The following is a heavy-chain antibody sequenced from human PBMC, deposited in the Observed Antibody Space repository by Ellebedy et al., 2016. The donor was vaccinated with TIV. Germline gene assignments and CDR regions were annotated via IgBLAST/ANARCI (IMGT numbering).Heavy chain of an antibody. CDR2: ILYSGST. Sequence: MPSETLSLTCTVSGGSISNYYWSWIRQPPGKGLEWIGNILYSGSTNYNPSLKSRVTMSVDTSKNQFYLKLSSVTAADTAVYYCARRVTVIRGDPYNYLDPWGQGTLVTVSS. CDR3: ARRVTVIRGDPYNYLDP. CDR1: GGSISNYY. J-gene: IGHJ5*02. D-gene: IGHD3-10*01. V-gene: IGHV4-59*08.